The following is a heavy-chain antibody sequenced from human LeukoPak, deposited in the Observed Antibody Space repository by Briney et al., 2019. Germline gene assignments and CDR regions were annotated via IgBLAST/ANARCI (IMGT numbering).Heavy chain of an antibody. CDR2: IYRSGST. V-gene: IGHV4-38-2*01. CDR1: GYSISSGYY. J-gene: IGHJ4*02. Sequence: SETLSLTCAVSGYSISSGYYWGWIRQPPGKGLEWIGSIYRSGSTYYNPSLKSRVTISVDTSKNQFSLKLSSVTAADTAVYYCARHRGCSSTSCYLDYWGQGTLVTVSS. D-gene: IGHD2-2*01. CDR3: ARHRGCSSTSCYLDY.